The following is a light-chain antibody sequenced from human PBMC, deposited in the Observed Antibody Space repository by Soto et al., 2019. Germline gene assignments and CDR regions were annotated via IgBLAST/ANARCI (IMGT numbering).Light chain of an antibody. Sequence: DIQMTQSPSTLAASVGDTVTMTCRSSSKWLAWYQKKPGKAPKLLIYDVSNLERGVPPRFSGSTSGAESTLTITGPQPDDLGTYYCQQPTDFTFGQGTKVDIK. V-gene: IGKV1-5*01. CDR2: DVS. J-gene: IGKJ2*01. CDR1: SSSKW. CDR3: QQPTDFT.